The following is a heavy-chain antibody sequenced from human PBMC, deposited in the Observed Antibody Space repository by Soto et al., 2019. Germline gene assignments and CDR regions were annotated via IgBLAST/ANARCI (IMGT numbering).Heavy chain of an antibody. Sequence: QITLKESGPTLVKPTQSLTLTCTFSGFSLSTSGVGVGWIRQPPGKALEWLALIYWNDDKRYRASLKSKLAITKDTSKNQVVLTMTNIDPVDTATYYCALTPDKPRGRRWFDPWGQGILVTVSS. CDR2: IYWNDDK. J-gene: IGHJ5*02. V-gene: IGHV2-5*01. CDR1: GFSLSTSGVG. D-gene: IGHD3-10*01. CDR3: ALTPDKPRGRRWFDP.